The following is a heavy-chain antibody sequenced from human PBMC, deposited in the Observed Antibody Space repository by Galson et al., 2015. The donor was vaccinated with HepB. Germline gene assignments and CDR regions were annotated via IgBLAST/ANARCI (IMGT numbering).Heavy chain of an antibody. J-gene: IGHJ3*02. D-gene: IGHD1-26*01. CDR1: GGSVGSGGHY. CDR3: AGIDSGTYSGAFDI. V-gene: IGHV4-61*08. Sequence: ETLSLTCTVSGGSVGSGGHYWSWIRQPPGKGLEWIGYIQYSGSTKYNPSLKSRVTISVDTSKSQFSLKLSSVTAADTAIYYCAGIDSGTYSGAFDIWGHGTMVTVSS. CDR2: IQYSGST.